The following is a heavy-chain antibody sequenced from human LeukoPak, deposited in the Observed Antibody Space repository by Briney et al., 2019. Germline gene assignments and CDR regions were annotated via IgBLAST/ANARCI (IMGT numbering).Heavy chain of an antibody. J-gene: IGHJ6*02. CDR3: ATLWFGGYYYYGMDV. Sequence: ASVKVSCKASGYTFTSYDINWVRQATGQGLEWMGWMNPNSGNTGYAQKFQGRVTMTRNTSISTAYMELSSLGSEDTAVYYCATLWFGGYYYYGMDVWGQGTTVTVSS. V-gene: IGHV1-8*01. D-gene: IGHD3-10*01. CDR1: GYTFTSYD. CDR2: MNPNSGNT.